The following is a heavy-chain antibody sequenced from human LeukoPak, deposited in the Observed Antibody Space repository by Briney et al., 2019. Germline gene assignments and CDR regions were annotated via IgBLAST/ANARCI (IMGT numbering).Heavy chain of an antibody. CDR1: GGSFSGYY. J-gene: IGHJ4*02. V-gene: IGHV4-34*01. CDR2: INHSGST. D-gene: IGHD3-10*01. Sequence: KPSETLSLTCAVYGGSFSGYYWSWIRQPPGKGLEWIGEINHSGSTNYNPSLKSRVTISVDTSKNQFSLKLSSVTAADTAVYYCARVSGFGGSGSTDYWGQGTLVTVST. CDR3: ARVSGFGGSGSTDY.